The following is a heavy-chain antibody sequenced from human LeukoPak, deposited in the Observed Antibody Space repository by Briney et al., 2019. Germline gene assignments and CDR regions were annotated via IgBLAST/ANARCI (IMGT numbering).Heavy chain of an antibody. CDR2: IKEDGSET. D-gene: IGHD7-27*01. Sequence: PGGSLRLSCAASGFTFSVYWMSWVRQAPGKGLEWVANIKEDGSETYYVDSVKGRFTISRDNAKNSLYLQMNSLRAEDTAVYHCVRFNWVEDYFGYWGQGTLVTVSS. CDR3: VRFNWVEDYFGY. CDR1: GFTFSVYW. J-gene: IGHJ4*02. V-gene: IGHV3-7*01.